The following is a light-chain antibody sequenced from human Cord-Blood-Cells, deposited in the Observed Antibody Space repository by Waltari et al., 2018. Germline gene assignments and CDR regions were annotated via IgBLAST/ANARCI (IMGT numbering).Light chain of an antibody. V-gene: IGLV3-25*02. Sequence: SYELTQPPSVSVSPGQTARITCSGDALPKKYAYWYQHKPGQAPVLVIYKDSERPSGIPERFSGSSSGTTVTLTISGVQAEDEADYYCQSADSSGTWVFGGGTKLTVL. J-gene: IGLJ3*02. CDR1: ALPKKY. CDR2: KDS. CDR3: QSADSSGTWV.